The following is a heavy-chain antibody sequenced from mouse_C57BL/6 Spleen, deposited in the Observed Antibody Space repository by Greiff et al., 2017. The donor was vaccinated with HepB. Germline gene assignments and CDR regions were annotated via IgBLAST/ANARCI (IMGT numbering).Heavy chain of an antibody. CDR3: ARLPHLLLLWYFDV. D-gene: IGHD2-10*01. V-gene: IGHV1-18*01. J-gene: IGHJ1*03. CDR2: INPNNGGT. Sequence: EVQLQQSGPELVKPGASVKIPCKASGYTFTDYNMDWVKQSHGKSLEWIGDINPNNGGTIYNQKFKGKATLTVDKSSSTAYMELRSLTSEDTAVYYCARLPHLLLLWYFDVWGTGTTVTVSS. CDR1: GYTFTDYN.